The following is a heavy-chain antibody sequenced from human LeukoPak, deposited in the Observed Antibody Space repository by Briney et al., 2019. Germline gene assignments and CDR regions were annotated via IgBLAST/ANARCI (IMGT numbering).Heavy chain of an antibody. CDR1: GGSISSSSYY. CDR2: IHYSGSM. CDR3: ATTTVTTRHAFDI. V-gene: IGHV4-39*01. Sequence: SETLSLTCTVSGGSISSSSYYWGWIRQPPGKGLEWIGSIHYSGSMYYNPSLKSRVTISVDRSKNQFSLKLSSVTAADTAVYYCATTTVTTRHAFDIWGQGTMVTVSS. D-gene: IGHD4-17*01. J-gene: IGHJ3*02.